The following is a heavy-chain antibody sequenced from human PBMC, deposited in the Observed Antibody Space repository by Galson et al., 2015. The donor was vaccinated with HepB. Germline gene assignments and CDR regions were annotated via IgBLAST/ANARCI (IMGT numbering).Heavy chain of an antibody. CDR2: TYYRSKRYN. J-gene: IGHJ3*02. CDR3: AREVQLWLDAFDI. D-gene: IGHD5-18*01. V-gene: IGHV6-1*01. CDR1: GDSVSSDSSA. Sequence: CAIAGDSVSSDSSAWNWIRQSPSRGLEWLGRTYYRSKRYNNYTVSVKIRVTINPDTSKNQFSLQLNSVTPEDTAVYYCAREVQLWLDAFDIWGQGTMVTVSS.